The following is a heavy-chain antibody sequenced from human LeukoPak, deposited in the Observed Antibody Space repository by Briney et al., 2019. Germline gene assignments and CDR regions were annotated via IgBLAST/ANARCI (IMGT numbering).Heavy chain of an antibody. D-gene: IGHD6-19*01. Sequence: SETLSLTCTVSGGSISDFYWSWIRQPPGKGLEWIGFIHYSGSTNYNPSLKSRVTMSVDTSKNQFSLKLSSVTAADTAVYYCARDRKGYSSGWYRVSYYYYGMDVWGQGTTVTVSS. CDR3: ARDRKGYSSGWYRVSYYYYGMDV. J-gene: IGHJ6*02. CDR2: IHYSGST. CDR1: GGSISDFY. V-gene: IGHV4-59*12.